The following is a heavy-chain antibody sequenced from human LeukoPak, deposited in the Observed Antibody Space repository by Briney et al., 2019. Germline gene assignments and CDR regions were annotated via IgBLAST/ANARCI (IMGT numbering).Heavy chain of an antibody. CDR3: AKDRPTERGY. J-gene: IGHJ4*02. V-gene: IGHV3-30*04. D-gene: IGHD1-1*01. CDR1: GFTFGNYA. CDR2: ISYGGSNK. Sequence: PGRSLRLSCTASGFTFGNYAMSWVHQAPGKGLEWVAVISYGGSNKYYADSVKGRFTISRDNSKNTLYLQMNSLRADDTAVYYCAKDRPTERGYWGQGTLVTVSS.